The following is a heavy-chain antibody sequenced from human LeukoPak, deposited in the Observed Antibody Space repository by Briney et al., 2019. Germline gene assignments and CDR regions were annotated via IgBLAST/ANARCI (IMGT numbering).Heavy chain of an antibody. V-gene: IGHV3-30*18. CDR1: GFTFSSYG. Sequence: PGRSLRPSCAASGFTFSSYGMHWVRQAPGKGLEWVAVISYDGSNKYYADSVKGRFTISRDNSKNTLYLQMNSLRAEDTAVYYCAKRYFDWLLPRGYYYYYGMDVWGQGTTVTVSS. J-gene: IGHJ6*02. CDR2: ISYDGSNK. CDR3: AKRYFDWLLPRGYYYYYGMDV. D-gene: IGHD3-9*01.